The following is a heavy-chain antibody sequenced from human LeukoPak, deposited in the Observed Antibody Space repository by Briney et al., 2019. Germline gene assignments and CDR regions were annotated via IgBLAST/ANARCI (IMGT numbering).Heavy chain of an antibody. CDR3: ARDRNDFWSGYLDY. J-gene: IGHJ4*02. V-gene: IGHV1-69*13. Sequence: GASVKVSCKASGYTFTSYGISWVRQAPGQGLEWMGGIIPIFGTANYAQKFQGRVTITADESTSTAYMELSSLRSEDTAVYYCARDRNDFWSGYLDYWGQGTLVTVSS. D-gene: IGHD3-3*01. CDR1: GYTFTSYG. CDR2: IIPIFGTA.